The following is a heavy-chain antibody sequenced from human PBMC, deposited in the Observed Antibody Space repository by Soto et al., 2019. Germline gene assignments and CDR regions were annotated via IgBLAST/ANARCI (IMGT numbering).Heavy chain of an antibody. CDR1: GYSISSGYA. CDR2: IYHSGTT. D-gene: IGHD6-19*01. CDR3: ARISSGWQAVDY. V-gene: IGHV4-38-2*01. Sequence: PAETLSLTCAVSGYSISSGYAWGWIRQPPGKGLEYIGSIYHSGTTYYNPSLKSRVTISVDTSKNQFSLKLSSVTAADTAVFYCARISSGWQAVDYWGQGTLVTVSS. J-gene: IGHJ4*02.